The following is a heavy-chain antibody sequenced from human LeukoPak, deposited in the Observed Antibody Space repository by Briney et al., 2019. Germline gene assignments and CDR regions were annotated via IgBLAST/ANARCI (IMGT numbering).Heavy chain of an antibody. CDR1: GFTFSSYG. CDR3: AKDLGIAAAPIQVNWFDP. D-gene: IGHD6-13*01. Sequence: GRSLRLSCAASGFTFSSYGMHWVRQAPGKGLEWVAVISYDGSNKYYADSVKGRFTISRDNSKNTLYLQMNSLRAEDTAVYYCAKDLGIAAAPIQVNWFDPWGQGTLVTVSS. V-gene: IGHV3-30*18. J-gene: IGHJ5*02. CDR2: ISYDGSNK.